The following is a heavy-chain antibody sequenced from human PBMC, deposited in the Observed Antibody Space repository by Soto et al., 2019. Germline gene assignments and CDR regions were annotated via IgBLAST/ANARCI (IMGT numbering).Heavy chain of an antibody. CDR2: IIPILGIA. CDR1: GGTFSSYT. V-gene: IGHV1-69*02. D-gene: IGHD3-10*01. J-gene: IGHJ4*02. CDR3: ARGVYGSGSDVFDY. Sequence: QVQLVQSGAEVKKPGSSVKVSCKASGGTFSSYTISWVRQAPGQGLEWMGRIIPILGIANYAQKFQGRVTITADKTTSTAYMELSSLRSEDTAVYYCARGVYGSGSDVFDYWGQGTLVTVSS.